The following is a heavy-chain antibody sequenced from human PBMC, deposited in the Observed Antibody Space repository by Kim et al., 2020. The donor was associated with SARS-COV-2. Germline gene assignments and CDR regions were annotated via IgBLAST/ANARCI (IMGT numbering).Heavy chain of an antibody. CDR3: ARVRGSGSYSAPFDP. V-gene: IGHV7-4-1*02. CDR1: GYTFTNYA. D-gene: IGHD3-10*01. Sequence: ASVKVSCKASGYTFTNYAMNWVRQAPGQGLEWMGWINTNTGNPTYAQGFTGRFVFSLDTSVSTAYLQISSLKAEDTAVYYCARVRGSGSYSAPFDPWGQGTLGNVSS. J-gene: IGHJ5*02. CDR2: INTNTGNP.